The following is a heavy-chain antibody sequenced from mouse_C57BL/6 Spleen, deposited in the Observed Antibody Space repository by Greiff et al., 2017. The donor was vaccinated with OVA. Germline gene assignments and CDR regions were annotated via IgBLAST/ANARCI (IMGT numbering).Heavy chain of an antibody. CDR1: GFTFSDYY. CDR2: INYDGSST. CDR3: ARDRTVVPFDY. V-gene: IGHV5-16*01. Sequence: DVMLVESAGGLVQPGSSMKLSCTASGFTFSDYYMAWVRQVPEKGLEWVANINYDGSSTYYLDSLKSRFIISRDNAKNILYLQMSSLKSEDTATYYCARDRTVVPFDYWGQGTTLTVSS. D-gene: IGHD1-1*01. J-gene: IGHJ2*01.